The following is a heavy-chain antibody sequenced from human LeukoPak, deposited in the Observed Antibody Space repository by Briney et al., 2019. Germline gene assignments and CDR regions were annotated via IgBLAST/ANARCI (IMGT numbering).Heavy chain of an antibody. CDR3: ARGFGCDNILTY. J-gene: IGHJ4*02. CDR1: GFSFSSYW. V-gene: IGHV3-74*01. CDR2: INSDGSST. Sequence: PGGSLRLSCAASGFSFSSYWMHWVRQAPGKGLVWVSRINSDGSSTSYADSVKGRFTISRDNAKNTLYLQMNSLRAEDTAVYYCARGFGCDNILTYWGQGTLVTVSS. D-gene: IGHD5-12*01.